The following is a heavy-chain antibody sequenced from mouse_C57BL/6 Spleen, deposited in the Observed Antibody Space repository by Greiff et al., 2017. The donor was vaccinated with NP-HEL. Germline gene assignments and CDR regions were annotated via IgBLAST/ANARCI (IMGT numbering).Heavy chain of an antibody. J-gene: IGHJ2*01. D-gene: IGHD4-1*01. CDR1: GFTFTSYW. CDR2: IYPGSGST. Sequence: QVQLQQPGAELVKPGASVKMSCKASGFTFTSYWITWVKQRPGQGLEWIGDIYPGSGSTNYNEKFKSKATLTVDTSSSTAYMQLSSLTSEDSAVYYCARSWEERDYFDYWGQGTTLTVSS. CDR3: ARSWEERDYFDY. V-gene: IGHV1-55*01.